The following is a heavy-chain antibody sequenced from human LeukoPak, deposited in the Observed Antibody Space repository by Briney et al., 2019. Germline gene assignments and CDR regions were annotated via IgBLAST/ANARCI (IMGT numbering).Heavy chain of an antibody. Sequence: GGSLRLSCEGSGFTFSNYWMSWVRQAPGKGLEWVTNIKTDGSEKYYVDSVKGRFTISRDNAKNSLYLQMNSLRAEDTAVYYCATYSSLNAREFQYWGQGTLVTVSS. CDR2: IKTDGSEK. D-gene: IGHD3-22*01. V-gene: IGHV3-7*01. J-gene: IGHJ1*01. CDR3: ATYSSLNAREFQY. CDR1: GFTFSNYW.